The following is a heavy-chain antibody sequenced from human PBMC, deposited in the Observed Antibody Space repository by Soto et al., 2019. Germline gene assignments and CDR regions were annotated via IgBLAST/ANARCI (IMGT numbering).Heavy chain of an antibody. CDR1: GYSFTSYW. CDR2: IYPGDSDT. J-gene: IGHJ4*02. D-gene: IGHD3-10*01. Sequence: GESLKISCKGSGYSFTSYWIGWVRQMPGKGLEWMGIIYPGDSDTRYSPSFQGQVTISADKSITTASLQWSSLKASDTAMYYCARSPVWFGELGARFDYWGQGTLVTVSS. CDR3: ARSPVWFGELGARFDY. V-gene: IGHV5-51*01.